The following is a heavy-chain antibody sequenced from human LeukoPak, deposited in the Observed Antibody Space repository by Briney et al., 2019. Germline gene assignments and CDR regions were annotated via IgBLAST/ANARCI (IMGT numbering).Heavy chain of an antibody. CDR1: GFTFSSYS. Sequence: PGGSLRLSCAASGFTFSSYSMNWVRQAPGKGLEWVSYISSSSGTIYYADSVKGRFTISRDNSKNTLYLQMNSLRAEDTAVYYCAKGRSSYFDYWGQGTLVTVSS. CDR3: AKGRSSYFDY. CDR2: ISSSSGTI. J-gene: IGHJ4*02. V-gene: IGHV3-48*01.